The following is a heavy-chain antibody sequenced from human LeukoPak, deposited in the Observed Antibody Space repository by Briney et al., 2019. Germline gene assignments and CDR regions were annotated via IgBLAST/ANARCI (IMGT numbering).Heavy chain of an antibody. Sequence: PGGSLRLSCAASGFTFSSCAMNWVRQAPGKGLEWVSAISGSGGSTYYADSVKGRFTISRDNSKNTLYLQMNSLRAGDTAVYYCAKALRYFDWLPSDACDIWGQGTMVTVSS. D-gene: IGHD3-9*01. CDR2: ISGSGGST. V-gene: IGHV3-23*01. CDR1: GFTFSSCA. CDR3: AKALRYFDWLPSDACDI. J-gene: IGHJ3*02.